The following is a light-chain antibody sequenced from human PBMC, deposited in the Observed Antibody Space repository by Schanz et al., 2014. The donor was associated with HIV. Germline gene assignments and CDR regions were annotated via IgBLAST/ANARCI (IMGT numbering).Light chain of an antibody. J-gene: IGLJ2*01. CDR1: DRDIDTNNF. Sequence: QSALTQPPSASGSPGQSVTISCTGTDRDIDTNNFVSWYQQHPGKAPKLIIHDVSTRPSAVPDRFSGSKSGNTASLTVSGLQAEDEGDYFCSSYAGSNVAFGGGTKVTVL. CDR2: DVS. V-gene: IGLV2-8*01. CDR3: SSYAGSNVA.